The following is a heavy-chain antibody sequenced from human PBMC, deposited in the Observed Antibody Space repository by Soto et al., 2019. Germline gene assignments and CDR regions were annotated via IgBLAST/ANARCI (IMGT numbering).Heavy chain of an antibody. V-gene: IGHV3-33*01. Sequence: PGGSLRLSCAASGFTFSSYGMHWVRQAPGKGLEWVAVIWYDGSNKYYADSVKGRFTISRDKYKNTLYLQRNSLRAEDKAAYYCARVGYFFRSGSYYNDEGLFEYWGQGTLVTVSS. D-gene: IGHD3-10*01. CDR3: ARVGYFFRSGSYYNDEGLFEY. J-gene: IGHJ4*02. CDR1: GFTFSSYG. CDR2: IWYDGSNK.